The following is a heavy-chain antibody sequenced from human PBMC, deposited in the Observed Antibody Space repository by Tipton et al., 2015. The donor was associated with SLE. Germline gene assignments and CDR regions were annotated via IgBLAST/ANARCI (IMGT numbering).Heavy chain of an antibody. D-gene: IGHD6-6*01. J-gene: IGHJ4*02. CDR3: ARDLAARRGRLLDY. V-gene: IGHV4-30-4*08. CDR1: GGSISSGDYY. Sequence: TLSLTCSVSGGSISSGDYYWSWIRQPPGKGLEWIGYIYYSGSTYYNPSLKSRVTISVDTSKNQFSRKLSSVTAADTAVYYCARDLAARRGRLLDYWGQGTLVTVSS. CDR2: IYYSGST.